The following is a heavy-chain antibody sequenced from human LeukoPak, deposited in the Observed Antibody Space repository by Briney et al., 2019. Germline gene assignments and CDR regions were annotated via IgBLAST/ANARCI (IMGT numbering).Heavy chain of an antibody. D-gene: IGHD3-22*01. CDR3: ARHLRGYYYDSSGYSAYNYFDY. CDR2: IYTSGST. V-gene: IGHV4-4*07. CDR1: GGSISSYY. Sequence: SETLSLTCTVSGGSISSYYWSWIRQPAGKGLEWIGRIYTSGSTNYNPSLKSRVTMSVDTSKNQFSLKLSSVTAADTAVYYCARHLRGYYYDSSGYSAYNYFDYWGQGTLVTVSS. J-gene: IGHJ4*02.